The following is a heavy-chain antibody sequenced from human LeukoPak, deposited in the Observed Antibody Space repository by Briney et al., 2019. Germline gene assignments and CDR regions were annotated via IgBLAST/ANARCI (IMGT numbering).Heavy chain of an antibody. CDR2: INPNSGGT. CDR1: GGTFSSYA. V-gene: IGHV1-2*02. D-gene: IGHD1-26*01. Sequence: ASVKVSCKASGGTFSSYAISWVRQAPGQGLEWMGWINPNSGGTNYAQKFQGRVTMTRDTSISTAYMELSRLRSDDTAVYYCARGAYSGSPLDYWGQGTLVTVSS. CDR3: ARGAYSGSPLDY. J-gene: IGHJ4*02.